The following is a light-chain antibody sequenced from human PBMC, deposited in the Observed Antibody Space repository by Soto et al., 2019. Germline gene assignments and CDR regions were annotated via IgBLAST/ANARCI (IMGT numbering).Light chain of an antibody. CDR3: QQYSSSPPSWT. Sequence: EIVLTQSPGTLSLSPGERATLSCRASQSVSSSYLAWYQQKPGQAPRLLIYGASSRATGIPDRFSGSGSGTDFTLTISRPEPEDGAVYYCQQYSSSPPSWTFGQGTKVEIK. CDR1: QSVSSSY. V-gene: IGKV3-20*01. J-gene: IGKJ1*01. CDR2: GAS.